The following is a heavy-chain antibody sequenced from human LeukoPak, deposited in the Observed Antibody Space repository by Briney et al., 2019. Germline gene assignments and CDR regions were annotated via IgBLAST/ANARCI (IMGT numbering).Heavy chain of an antibody. V-gene: IGHV3-15*01. Sequence: GGSLRLSCAASGFTFSTYVMSWVRQAPGKGLEWVGRIKSKTDGGTTDYAAPVKGRFTISRDDSKNTLYLQMNSLKTEDTAVYYCTTMFWSGQRDRQYYFDYWGQGTLVTVSS. D-gene: IGHD3-3*01. J-gene: IGHJ4*02. CDR2: IKSKTDGGTT. CDR1: GFTFSTYV. CDR3: TTMFWSGQRDRQYYFDY.